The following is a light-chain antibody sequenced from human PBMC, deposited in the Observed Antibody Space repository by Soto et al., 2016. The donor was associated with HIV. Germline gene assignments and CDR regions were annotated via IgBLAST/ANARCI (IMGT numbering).Light chain of an antibody. V-gene: IGKV1-12*01. J-gene: IGKJ3*01. CDR3: QQTDSFPFT. Sequence: DIQMTQSPSSVSASVGDRVTITCRASQAINSRLAWYQQKPGKAPEVLITATYTLQAGVPSRFSDSASGGTGTDFTLTIDSLQPEDFATYYCQQTDSFPFTFGPGTQSEC. CDR2: ATY. CDR1: QAINSR.